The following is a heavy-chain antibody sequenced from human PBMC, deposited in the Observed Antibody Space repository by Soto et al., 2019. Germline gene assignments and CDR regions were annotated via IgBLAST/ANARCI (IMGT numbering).Heavy chain of an antibody. CDR3: THQRCGAFAI. Sequence: EVQLVASGGGLVKPGGSLTLSCAASGFICNNAWMNWVRQAPGKGMVWVGRITSKTDGGTTDYAAPVKGRITISRDDSKYTLYLQMNSLNTEDTAVYYCTHQRCGAFAIWGQGTMVTVSS. V-gene: IGHV3-15*07. CDR2: ITSKTDGGTT. CDR1: GFICNNAW. J-gene: IGHJ3*02. D-gene: IGHD2-2*01.